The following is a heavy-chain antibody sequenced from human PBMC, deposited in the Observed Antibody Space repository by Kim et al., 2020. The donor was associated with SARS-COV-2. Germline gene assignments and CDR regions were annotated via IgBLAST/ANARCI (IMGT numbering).Heavy chain of an antibody. J-gene: IGHJ4*02. CDR1: GGSFSGYY. Sequence: SEILSLTCAVYGGSFSGYYWSWIRQPPGKGLEWIGEINHSGSTNYNPSLKSRVTISVDTSKNQFSLKLSSVTAADTAVYYCARQPNYRPKAFDYWGQGTLVTVSS. CDR2: INHSGST. CDR3: ARQPNYRPKAFDY. D-gene: IGHD4-4*01. V-gene: IGHV4-34*01.